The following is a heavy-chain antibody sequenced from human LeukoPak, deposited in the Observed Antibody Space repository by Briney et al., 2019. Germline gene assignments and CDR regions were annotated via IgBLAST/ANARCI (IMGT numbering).Heavy chain of an antibody. D-gene: IGHD2-2*01. CDR3: ATRGGQLPGDN. J-gene: IGHJ4*02. V-gene: IGHV3-23*01. CDR2: ISGSGGGT. CDR1: GFTFSNYA. Sequence: GGSLRLACAASGFTFSNYAMSSVRQAPRRGLEWVSGISGSGGGTYYADSVKGRFPISRDNSKNTLYLQVNSLRAEDTAVFYCATRGGQLPGDNWGQGTLVTVSS.